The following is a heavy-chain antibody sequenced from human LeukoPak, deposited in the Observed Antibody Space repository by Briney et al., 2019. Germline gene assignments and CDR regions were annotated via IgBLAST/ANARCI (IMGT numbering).Heavy chain of an antibody. J-gene: IGHJ4*02. CDR1: GFTFSSYA. CDR2: ISGSGGST. CDR3: AKGFILRGTRGLDY. D-gene: IGHD3-16*01. V-gene: IGHV3-23*01. Sequence: GGSLRLSCAASGFTFSSYAMSWVRQAPGKGLEWVSAISGSGGSTYYADSVKGWFTISRDNSKNTLYLQMNSLRAEDTAVYYCAKGFILRGTRGLDYWGQGTLVTVSS.